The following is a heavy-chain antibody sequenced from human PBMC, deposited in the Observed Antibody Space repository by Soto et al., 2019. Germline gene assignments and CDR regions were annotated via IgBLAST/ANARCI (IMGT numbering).Heavy chain of an antibody. Sequence: SETLSLTCTVSGGSVSSGSYYWSWIRQPPGKGLEWIGYIYYSGSTNYNPSLKSRVTISVDTSKNQFSLKLSSVTAADTAVYYCARGVDTAMVYYFDYWGQGTLVTVSS. CDR3: ARGVDTAMVYYFDY. CDR2: IYYSGST. J-gene: IGHJ4*02. CDR1: GGSVSSGSYY. V-gene: IGHV4-61*01. D-gene: IGHD5-18*01.